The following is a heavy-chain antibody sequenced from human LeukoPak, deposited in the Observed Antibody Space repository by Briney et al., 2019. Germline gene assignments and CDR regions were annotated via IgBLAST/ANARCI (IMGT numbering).Heavy chain of an antibody. V-gene: IGHV3-21*01. J-gene: IGHJ4*02. CDR1: GFTFSSYG. Sequence: KSGGSLRLSCAASGFTFSSYGMHWVRQAPGKGLEWVSSISSSSSYIYYADSVKGRFTISGDNAKNSLYLQMNSLRAEDTAVYYCARGGITGIYWGQGTLVTVSS. CDR3: ARGGITGIY. D-gene: IGHD1-20*01. CDR2: ISSSSSYI.